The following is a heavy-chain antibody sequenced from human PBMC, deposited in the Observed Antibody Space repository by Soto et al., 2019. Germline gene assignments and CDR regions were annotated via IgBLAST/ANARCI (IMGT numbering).Heavy chain of an antibody. V-gene: IGHV3-33*01. CDR1: VFTFISYG. CDR2: IWYDGSNK. CDR3: ASVGRGSGSNYYYYYGMDV. D-gene: IGHD3-10*01. Sequence: PGWSLRPSCASSVFTFISYGMHWVRQAPGKGLEWVAVIWYDGSNKYYADSVKGRFTISRDNSKNTLYLQMNSLRAEDTAVYYCASVGRGSGSNYYYYYGMDVWGQGTTVTVSS. J-gene: IGHJ6*02.